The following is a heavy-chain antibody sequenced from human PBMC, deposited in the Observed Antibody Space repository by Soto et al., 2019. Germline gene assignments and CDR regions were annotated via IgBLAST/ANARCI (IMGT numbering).Heavy chain of an antibody. CDR2: ISKSDYT. J-gene: IGHJ4*02. V-gene: IGHV3-21*01. CDR3: AREDSIVIPAVSDF. CDR1: GFAFSNYG. D-gene: IGHD2-2*01. Sequence: GGSLRLSCTVSGFAFSNYGIDWVRQAPGKGLEWVSSISKSDYTYYSDSVKGRFTISRDNAKNSVSLQMNTLRVEDTAVYYCAREDSIVIPAVSDFWGQGTLVTVS.